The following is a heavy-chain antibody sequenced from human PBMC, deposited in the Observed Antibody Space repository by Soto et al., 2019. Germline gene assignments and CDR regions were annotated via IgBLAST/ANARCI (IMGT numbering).Heavy chain of an antibody. V-gene: IGHV4-59*08. CDR2: IYYSGTT. Sequence: QVQLQESGPGLVKPSETLSLTCTVSGGSISSYYWSWIRQPPGQGLEWIGSIYYSGTTNYNPPLKSRVTISVDTSKNRLSLKLSSVTAADTAVSHCARRYGYSVDYCGQGPLVTVSS. J-gene: IGHJ4*02. CDR1: GGSISSYY. D-gene: IGHD5-18*01. CDR3: ARRYGYSVDY.